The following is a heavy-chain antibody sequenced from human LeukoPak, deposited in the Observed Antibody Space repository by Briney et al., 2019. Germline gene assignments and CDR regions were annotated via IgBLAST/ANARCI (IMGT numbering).Heavy chain of an antibody. CDR1: GYAFASYW. V-gene: IGHV5-51*01. CDR3: ARFEVIYEDNRSFYYFDY. Sequence: GESLKISCRVSGYAFASYWIGWVRQVPGKGLEWMGIIYPADSETKSSPSFQGQVTFSADKSINTAYLQWSSLKASDTAMYYCARFEVIYEDNRSFYYFDYWGQGTLVTVSS. J-gene: IGHJ4*02. D-gene: IGHD3-3*01. CDR2: IYPADSET.